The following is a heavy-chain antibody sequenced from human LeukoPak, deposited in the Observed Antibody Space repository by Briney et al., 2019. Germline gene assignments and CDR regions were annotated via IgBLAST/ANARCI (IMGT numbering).Heavy chain of an antibody. J-gene: IGHJ6*03. D-gene: IGHD5-12*01. V-gene: IGHV6-1*01. CDR2: TYYRSKWYN. CDR3: ARGRFYSGYGTYHYYYYMDV. CDR1: GDSVSSNSAA. Sequence: SQTLSLTCAISGDSVSSNSAAWNWIRQSPSRGLEWLGRTYYRSKWYNDYAVSVKSRITINPDTSKNQFSLQLNSVTPEDTAVYYCARGRFYSGYGTYHYYYYMDVWGKGTTVTVSS.